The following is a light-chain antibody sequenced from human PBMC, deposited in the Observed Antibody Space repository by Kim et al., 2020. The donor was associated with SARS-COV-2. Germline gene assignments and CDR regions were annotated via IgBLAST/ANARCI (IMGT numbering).Light chain of an antibody. CDR3: QQYKTYPLT. CDR2: DAS. V-gene: IGKV1-5*01. CDR1: QIIDTW. J-gene: IGKJ1*01. Sequence: AAGGDRVTITCRASQIIDTWLAWYQQKPGKARKLMIDDASSLESGVPSRFSSSCSAAEFTLTSTSLQPDDFATYFCQQYKTYPLTFGQGTKVDIK.